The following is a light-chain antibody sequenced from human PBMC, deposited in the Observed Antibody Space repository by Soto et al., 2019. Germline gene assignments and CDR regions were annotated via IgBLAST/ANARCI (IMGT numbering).Light chain of an antibody. V-gene: IGKV3-15*01. Sequence: EIVMTQSPATLSVSPGERATLTCRASQSVSRNLAWYQQKPGQAPRLLIYGASTRATGIPARFSGSGSGTEFTLTISSLQSEDLAVYYCQQYNNWPRSFGQGTKVEIK. CDR2: GAS. CDR3: QQYNNWPRS. J-gene: IGKJ1*01. CDR1: QSVSRN.